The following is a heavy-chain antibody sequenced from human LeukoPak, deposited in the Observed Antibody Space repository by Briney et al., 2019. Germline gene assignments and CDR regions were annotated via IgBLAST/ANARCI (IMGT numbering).Heavy chain of an antibody. Sequence: SETQSLTCTVSGGSISSYYWSWIRQPPGKGLEWIGYIYYSGSTNYNPSLKSRVTISVDTSKNQFSLKLSSVTAADTAVYYCARQWLVTFYFDYWGQGTLVTVSS. V-gene: IGHV4-59*01. CDR3: ARQWLVTFYFDY. CDR1: GGSISSYY. D-gene: IGHD6-19*01. CDR2: IYYSGST. J-gene: IGHJ4*02.